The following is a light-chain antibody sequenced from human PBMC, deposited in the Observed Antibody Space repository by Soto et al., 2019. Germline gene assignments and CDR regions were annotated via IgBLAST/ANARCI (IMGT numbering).Light chain of an antibody. J-gene: IGLJ1*01. CDR1: SSDVGNYNL. V-gene: IGLV2-23*01. CDR2: EGT. CDR3: CSYASTGTYV. Sequence: QSVLTQPASVSGSPGQSIAISCTGTSSDVGNYNLVSWYQQHSGKAPKLMIYEGTKRPSGVSDRFSGSKSGNTASLTISRLQAEDEADYYCCSYASTGTYVFGTGTKVTVL.